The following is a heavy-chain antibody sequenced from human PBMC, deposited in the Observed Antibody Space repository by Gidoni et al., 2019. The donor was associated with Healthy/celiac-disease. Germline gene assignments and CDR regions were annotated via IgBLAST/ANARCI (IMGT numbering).Heavy chain of an antibody. J-gene: IGHJ2*01. CDR1: GFAFRTYT. V-gene: IGHV3-48*02. D-gene: IGHD2-15*01. CDR3: ARDSDYSGRLIIYWYFDL. CDR2: ISSSSSTI. Sequence: EVQLVESGGGLVQPGGSLISSFAAPGFAFRTYTRNGVRQDPGKGLVWVSYISSSSSTIYYADSVKGRFTISRDNSKNSLYLQMNSLSDEDTAVYYCARDSDYSGRLIIYWYFDLWGRGTLVTVSS.